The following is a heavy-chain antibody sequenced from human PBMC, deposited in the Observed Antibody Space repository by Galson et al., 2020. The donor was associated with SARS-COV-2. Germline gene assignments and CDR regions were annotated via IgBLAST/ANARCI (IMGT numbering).Heavy chain of an antibody. CDR3: VYGSGSYSWFDP. V-gene: IGHV4-34*01. Sequence: SQTLSLTCAVYGGSFSGYYWSWIRQPPGKGLEWIGEINHSGSTNYNPSLKSRVTISVDTSKNQFSLKLSSVTAADTAVYYCVYGSGSYSWFDPWGQGTLVTVSS. D-gene: IGHD3-10*01. J-gene: IGHJ5*02. CDR1: GGSFSGYY. CDR2: INHSGST.